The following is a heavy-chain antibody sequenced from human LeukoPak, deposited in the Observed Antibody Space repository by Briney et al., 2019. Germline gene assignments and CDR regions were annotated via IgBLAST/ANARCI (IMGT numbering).Heavy chain of an antibody. V-gene: IGHV4-30-2*01. CDR1: GGSISSGGYS. J-gene: IGHJ4*02. D-gene: IGHD4-17*01. CDR2: IYHSGST. Sequence: NSSETLSLTCAVSGGSISSGGYSWSWIRQPPGKGLEWIGYIYHSGSTYYNPSLKSRVTISVDRSKNQFSLKLSSVTAADTAVYYCARAYGDLYFDYWGQGTLVTVSS. CDR3: ARAYGDLYFDY.